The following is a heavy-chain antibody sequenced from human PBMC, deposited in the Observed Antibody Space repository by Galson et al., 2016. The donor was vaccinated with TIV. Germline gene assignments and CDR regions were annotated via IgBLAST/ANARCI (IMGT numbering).Heavy chain of an antibody. V-gene: IGHV3-66*02. D-gene: IGHD2-15*01. J-gene: IGHJ6*02. Sequence: SLRLSCAASGLSVSINYMTWVRQAPGKGLEWVSLISDGGNTYYTDSVKGRFTISGENSKNTLYLQMNSLRIEDTAVYYCARDRVVDATYYYYYYGMDVWGQGTAVTVSS. CDR2: ISDGGNT. CDR3: ARDRVVDATYYYYYYGMDV. CDR1: GLSVSINY.